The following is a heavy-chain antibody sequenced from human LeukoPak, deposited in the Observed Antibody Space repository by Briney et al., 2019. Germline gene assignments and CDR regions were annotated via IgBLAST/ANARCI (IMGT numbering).Heavy chain of an antibody. J-gene: IGHJ4*02. CDR1: GFTVSSNC. D-gene: IGHD5-24*01. V-gene: IGHV3-53*01. Sequence: GGSLRLSCAASGFTVSSNCMNWVRQAPGKGLEWVSVIYGGGNIYYADSVKGRFTISRDNSKNTLYLQMNSLRAEDTAVYYCTRGAGYNYPYYFDYWGQGTLVTVSS. CDR3: TRGAGYNYPYYFDY. CDR2: IYGGGNI.